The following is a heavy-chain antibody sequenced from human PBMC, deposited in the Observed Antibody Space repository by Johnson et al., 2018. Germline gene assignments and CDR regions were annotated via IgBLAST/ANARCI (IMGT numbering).Heavy chain of an antibody. Sequence: VQLVESGGGLVKPGGSLRLSCAASGFTVSSNYMSWVRQAPGKGLEWVSAISGSGARTYYADSVKGRCTISRDISKNTLYLQLNSLRVEDTAIYYFATDFFAVDPEGMDVWGQGTAVTVSS. J-gene: IGHJ6*02. CDR3: ATDFFAVDPEGMDV. CDR2: ISGSGART. CDR1: GFTVSSNY. D-gene: IGHD4-23*01. V-gene: IGHV3-23*04.